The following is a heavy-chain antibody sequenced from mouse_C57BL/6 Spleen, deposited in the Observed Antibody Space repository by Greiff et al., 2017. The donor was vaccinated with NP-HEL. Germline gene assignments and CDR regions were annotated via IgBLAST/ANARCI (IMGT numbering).Heavy chain of an antibody. CDR2: SRNKANDYTT. D-gene: IGHD4-1*02. CDR3: ARVNWYYAMDY. CDR1: GFTFSDFY. V-gene: IGHV7-1*01. J-gene: IGHJ4*01. Sequence: EVKVVESGGGLVQSGRSLRLSCATSGFTFSDFYMEWVRQAPGKGLEWIAASRNKANDYTTEYSASVKGRFIVSRDTSQSILYLQMNALRAEDTAIYYCARVNWYYAMDYWGQGTSVTVSS.